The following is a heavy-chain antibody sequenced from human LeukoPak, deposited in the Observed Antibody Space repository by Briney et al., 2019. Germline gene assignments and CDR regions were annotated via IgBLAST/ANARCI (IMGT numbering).Heavy chain of an antibody. CDR2: INSDGSST. V-gene: IGHV3-74*01. Sequence: GGSLRLSCAASGFTFSSYWMHWVRQAPGKGLVWVSRINSDGSSTSYADSMKGRFTISRDNAKNSLFLQMSSLRAEDTAVYYCAKDAPYYDFWSGYYSWFDPWGQGTLVTVSS. J-gene: IGHJ5*02. CDR3: AKDAPYYDFWSGYYSWFDP. CDR1: GFTFSSYW. D-gene: IGHD3-3*01.